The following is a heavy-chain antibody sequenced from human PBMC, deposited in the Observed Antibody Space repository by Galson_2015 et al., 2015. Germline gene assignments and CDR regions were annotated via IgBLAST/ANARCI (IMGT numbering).Heavy chain of an antibody. CDR1: GFTFSSSA. CDR3: ARGNEYSNSRLDY. CDR2: ISSGGVSS. V-gene: IGHV3-23*01. Sequence: SLRLSCAASGFTFSSSAMSWVRQAPGKGLDWISTISSGGVSSYYADSVKGRFTISRDNSRNTLYLQMNSLRAEDAAVYYCARGNEYSNSRLDYWGQGTLITVSS. J-gene: IGHJ4*02. D-gene: IGHD4-11*01.